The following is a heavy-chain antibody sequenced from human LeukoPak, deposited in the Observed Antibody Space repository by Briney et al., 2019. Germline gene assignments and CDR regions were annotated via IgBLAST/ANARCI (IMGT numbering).Heavy chain of an antibody. J-gene: IGHJ6*02. CDR1: GFTVSSNY. CDR2: MYSGGST. Sequence: PGGSLRLSCAASGFTVSSNYMNWVRQAPGKGLEWVSVMYSGGSTFYGDSVKGRFTISRDNSMNTLYLQMNSLRVDDTAVYYCAREQVEVGRGYYGMDVWGQGTTVTVSS. CDR3: AREQVEVGRGYYGMDV. V-gene: IGHV3-66*01. D-gene: IGHD2-2*01.